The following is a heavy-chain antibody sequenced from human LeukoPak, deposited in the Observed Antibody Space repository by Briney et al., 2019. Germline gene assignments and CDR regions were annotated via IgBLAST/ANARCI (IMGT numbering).Heavy chain of an antibody. CDR3: AKDPPDFWSTFADY. CDR2: ISGGGGST. V-gene: IGHV3-23*01. J-gene: IGHJ4*02. D-gene: IGHD3-3*01. CDR1: GFTFSSYA. Sequence: GGSLRLSCAASGFTFSSYAMSWVRQAPGKGLEWVSAISGGGGSTYYADSVKGRFTISRDNSKNTLYLQMNSLRAEDTAVYYCAKDPPDFWSTFADYWGQGTLVTVSS.